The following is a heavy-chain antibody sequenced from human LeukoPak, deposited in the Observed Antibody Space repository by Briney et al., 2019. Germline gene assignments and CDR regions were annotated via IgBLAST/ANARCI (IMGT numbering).Heavy chain of an antibody. J-gene: IGHJ4*02. D-gene: IGHD3-3*01. V-gene: IGHV3-48*03. Sequence: GGSLRLSCAASGFTFSSYEMNWVRQAPGKGLEWVSYISSSGSTIYYADSVKGRFTISRDNAKNSPYLQMNSLRAEDTAVYYCARERDNYYDFWSGYYDGFDYWGQGALVTVSS. CDR3: ARERDNYYDFWSGYYDGFDY. CDR1: GFTFSSYE. CDR2: ISSSGSTI.